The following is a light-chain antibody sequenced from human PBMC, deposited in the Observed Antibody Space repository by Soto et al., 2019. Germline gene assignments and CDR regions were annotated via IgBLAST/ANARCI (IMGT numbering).Light chain of an antibody. Sequence: AIQLTRSPSSLSASVGDRVTITCRASQGISSYLAWYQQKPGKAPKLLIYAASTLQSGVPSRFSGSGSGTDFTLTISCLQSEDFATYYCQQYYSYPLTFGGGTKVDIK. CDR1: QGISSY. J-gene: IGKJ4*01. CDR2: AAS. CDR3: QQYYSYPLT. V-gene: IGKV1-8*01.